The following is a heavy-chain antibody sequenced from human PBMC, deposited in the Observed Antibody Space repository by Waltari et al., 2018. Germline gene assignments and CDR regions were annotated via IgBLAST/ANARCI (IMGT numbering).Heavy chain of an antibody. CDR1: GGSFSGYY. J-gene: IGHJ4*02. D-gene: IGHD3-16*02. Sequence: QVQLQQWGAGLLKPSETLSLTCAVYGGSFSGYYWSWIRQHPGKGLEWIGEINHSGSTNYNPSLKSRVTISVDTSKNQFSLKLSSVTAADTAVYYCARGRGIWGSYRSYYFDYWGQGTLVTVSS. CDR3: ARGRGIWGSYRSYYFDY. CDR2: INHSGST. V-gene: IGHV4-34*01.